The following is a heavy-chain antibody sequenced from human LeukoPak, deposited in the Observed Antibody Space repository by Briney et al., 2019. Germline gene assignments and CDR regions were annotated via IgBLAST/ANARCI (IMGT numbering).Heavy chain of an antibody. Sequence: PSETLSLTCTVSGGSIRSYYWSWIRQPPGKGLEWIGYIYYSGSTNYNPSLKSRVTISVDTSKNQFSLKLSSVTAADTAVYYCARAHSYYYYYMDVWGKGTTVTVSS. CDR1: GGSIRSYY. CDR2: IYYSGST. V-gene: IGHV4-59*01. J-gene: IGHJ6*03. CDR3: ARAHSYYYYYMDV.